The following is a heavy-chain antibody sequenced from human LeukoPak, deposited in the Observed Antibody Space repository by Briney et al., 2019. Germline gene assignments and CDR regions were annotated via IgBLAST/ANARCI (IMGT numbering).Heavy chain of an antibody. D-gene: IGHD4-17*01. J-gene: IGHJ4*02. Sequence: PGGSLRLSCAASGFTFSSYAMSWVRQAPGKGLEWVSAISGSGGSTYYADSVKGQFTISRDNSKNTLYLQMNSLRAEDTAVYYCAKGFGDFISCGYWGQGTLVTVSS. CDR2: ISGSGGST. CDR3: AKGFGDFISCGY. V-gene: IGHV3-23*01. CDR1: GFTFSSYA.